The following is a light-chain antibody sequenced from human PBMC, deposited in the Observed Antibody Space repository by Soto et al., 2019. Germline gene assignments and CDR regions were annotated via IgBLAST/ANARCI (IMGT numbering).Light chain of an antibody. CDR1: QSISSY. Sequence: IRMTHSPSSLSASVLYRGTITCRASQSISSYLNWYQQKPGKAPKLLIYKASNLQSGVSSRFSGSGSGTEFTLTISSLQPDDFATYYCQQSYSTPLTFGGGTKV. V-gene: IGKV1-39*01. CDR3: QQSYSTPLT. J-gene: IGKJ4*01. CDR2: KAS.